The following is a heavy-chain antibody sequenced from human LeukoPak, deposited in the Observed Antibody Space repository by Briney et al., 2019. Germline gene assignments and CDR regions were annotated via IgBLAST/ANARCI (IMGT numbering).Heavy chain of an antibody. Sequence: SETLSLTCTVSGVSISSSYWNWIRQPAGKGLEWIGRISTAGVTNYNPSLKSRLTMSVDTSKRQFSLRLSSVTAADTAVYYCAKDLGDGWFDPWGQGTLVTVSS. J-gene: IGHJ5*02. V-gene: IGHV4-4*07. CDR1: GVSISSSY. CDR2: ISTAGVT. D-gene: IGHD1-26*01. CDR3: AKDLGDGWFDP.